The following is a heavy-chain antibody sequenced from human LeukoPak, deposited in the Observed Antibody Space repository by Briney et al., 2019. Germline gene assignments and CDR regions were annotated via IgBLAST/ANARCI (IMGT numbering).Heavy chain of an antibody. Sequence: GGSLRLSCAASGFTFSSYAMHWVRQAPGKGLEWVAVMYYDGISKYYADSVKGRFTISRDNSINTVYLQMNSLRAEDTAVYFCARDLYCSGGSCLYFDYWGQGTLVTVSS. J-gene: IGHJ4*02. CDR3: ARDLYCSGGSCLYFDY. V-gene: IGHV3-30*04. CDR2: MYYDGISK. CDR1: GFTFSSYA. D-gene: IGHD2-15*01.